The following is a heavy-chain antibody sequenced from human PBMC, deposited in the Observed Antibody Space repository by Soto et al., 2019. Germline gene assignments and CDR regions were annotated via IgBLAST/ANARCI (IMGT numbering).Heavy chain of an antibody. Sequence: PSETLSLTCTVSGGSISSYYWSWIRQPPGKGLEWIGYIYYSGSTNYNPSLKSRVTISVDTSKNQFSLKLSSVTAADTAVYYCARGPVVVPAAIVMDVWGKGTTVTVS. D-gene: IGHD2-2*01. CDR2: IYYSGST. CDR3: ARGPVVVPAAIVMDV. J-gene: IGHJ6*03. V-gene: IGHV4-59*12. CDR1: GGSISSYY.